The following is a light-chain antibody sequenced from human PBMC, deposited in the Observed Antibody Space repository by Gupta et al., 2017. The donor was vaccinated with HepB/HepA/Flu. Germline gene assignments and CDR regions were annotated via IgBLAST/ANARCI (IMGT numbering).Light chain of an antibody. CDR2: GVN. Sequence: QSALTQAASMSGSPGQSITISCTGSSSDIGGYNLLSWYKHHPGKAPQVIIFGVNKRPSGVSDRFSGSRSGNTASLTILGLQAEDEADYYCCSYAGSSTVVFGGGTKLTVL. J-gene: IGLJ3*02. V-gene: IGLV2-23*02. CDR1: SSDIGGYNL. CDR3: CSYAGSSTVV.